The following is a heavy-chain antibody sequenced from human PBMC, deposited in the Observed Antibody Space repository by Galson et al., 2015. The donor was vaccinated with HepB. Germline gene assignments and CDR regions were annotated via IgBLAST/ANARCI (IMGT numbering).Heavy chain of an antibody. CDR1: GGSVRSDNHH. Sequence: ATLSLTCSVSGGSVRSDNHHWGWIRQPPGKGLEYIGIGHYSGSTYYNPSLKSRVIISIDMSKNQFFLKVTSVTDADTAVYYCARRGTTDQKTRFDPWGQGTLVTVSS. V-gene: IGHV4-39*01. D-gene: IGHD4-17*01. CDR2: GHYSGST. J-gene: IGHJ5*02. CDR3: ARRGTTDQKTRFDP.